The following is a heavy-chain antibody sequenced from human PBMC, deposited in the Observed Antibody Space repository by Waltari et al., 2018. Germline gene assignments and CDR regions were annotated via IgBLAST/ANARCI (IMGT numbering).Heavy chain of an antibody. V-gene: IGHV4-34*01. J-gene: IGHJ4*02. CDR3: ARRGRSIAARAFDY. CDR1: GGSFSGYY. D-gene: IGHD6-6*01. Sequence: QVQLQQWGAGLLKPSETLSLTCAVYGGSFSGYYWSWIRQPPGKGLEWIGEINHSGSTNDNPSLKSRVTRSVDTSKNQFSLKLSSVTAADTAVYYCARRGRSIAARAFDYWGQGTLVTVSS. CDR2: INHSGST.